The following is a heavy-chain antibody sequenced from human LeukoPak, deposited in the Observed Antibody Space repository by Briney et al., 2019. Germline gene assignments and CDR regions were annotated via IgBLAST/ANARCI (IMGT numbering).Heavy chain of an antibody. Sequence: GGSLRLSCAASGFTFSSYEMNWVRQAPGKGLEWVSYISFGGSSIHYADSAKGRFTISRDNAKNSLYLQMNSLRAEDTAVYYCARSKGGWRLFDYWGQGTLVTVSS. J-gene: IGHJ4*02. CDR1: GFTFSSYE. V-gene: IGHV3-48*03. CDR2: ISFGGSSI. CDR3: ARSKGGWRLFDY. D-gene: IGHD6-19*01.